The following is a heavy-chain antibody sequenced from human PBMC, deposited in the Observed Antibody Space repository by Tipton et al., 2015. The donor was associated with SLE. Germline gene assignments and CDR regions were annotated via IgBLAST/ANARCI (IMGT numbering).Heavy chain of an antibody. V-gene: IGHV4-59*01. Sequence: TLSLTCTVSGGSISSYYWSWIRQPPGKGLEWIGYIYYSGSTNYNPSLKSRVTISVDTSKNQFSLKLSSVTAADTAVYYCASAHPSYWYFDLWGRGTLGTVSS. CDR2: IYYSGST. J-gene: IGHJ2*01. CDR3: ASAHPSYWYFDL. CDR1: GGSISSYY.